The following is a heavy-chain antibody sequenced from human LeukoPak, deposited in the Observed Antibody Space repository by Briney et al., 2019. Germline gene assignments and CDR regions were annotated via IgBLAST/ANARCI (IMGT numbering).Heavy chain of an antibody. CDR3: ARDGGYYYDSSGPPLYYYYGMDV. D-gene: IGHD3-22*01. CDR2: IYSGGST. CDR1: GLTVSSNY. J-gene: IGHJ6*02. Sequence: GALRLSCAASGLTVSSNYMSWVRQAPGKGLEWVSVIYSGGSTYYADSVKGRFTISRDNSKNTLYLQMNSLRAEDTAVYYCARDGGYYYDSSGPPLYYYYGMDVWGQGTTVTVSS. V-gene: IGHV3-66*02.